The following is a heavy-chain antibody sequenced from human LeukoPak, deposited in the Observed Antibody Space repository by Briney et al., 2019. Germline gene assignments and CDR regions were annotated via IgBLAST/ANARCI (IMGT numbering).Heavy chain of an antibody. CDR2: ISSNGSTI. D-gene: IGHD6-13*01. CDR3: AKVDSGIVATGSSYFGY. J-gene: IGHJ4*02. Sequence: GGSLRLSCAASGFTFSSYEMNWVRQAPGKGLEWGSYISSNGSTIYYADSVKGRFTISRDNAKNSLYLQMNSLRAEDTAVYYCAKVDSGIVATGSSYFGYWGQGTLVTVSS. CDR1: GFTFSSYE. V-gene: IGHV3-48*03.